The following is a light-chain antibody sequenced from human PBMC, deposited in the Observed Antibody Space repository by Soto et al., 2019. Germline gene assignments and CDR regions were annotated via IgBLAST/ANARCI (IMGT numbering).Light chain of an antibody. Sequence: QSVLTQPASVSGSPGQSITISCTGTSSDVGNYNLVSWYQQFPGKAPKLIIYEGSRRPSGVYNRFSGSKSGNTASLTISGLQAEDEADYYCCSYAGSFTFDVFGGGTKVTVL. CDR1: SSDVGNYNL. V-gene: IGLV2-23*03. CDR3: CSYAGSFTFDV. J-gene: IGLJ2*01. CDR2: EGS.